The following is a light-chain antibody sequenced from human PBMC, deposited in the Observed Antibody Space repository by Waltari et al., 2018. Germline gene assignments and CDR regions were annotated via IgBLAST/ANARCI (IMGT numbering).Light chain of an antibody. CDR2: GAS. V-gene: IGKV3-15*01. CDR1: QSISSN. CDR3: QQYNTWPT. J-gene: IGKJ4*01. Sequence: EIVMTQSPVTLSASPGERATLSCRASQSISSNLAWYQQKPGQSPRLLIHGASTRATGIPARFSGSGSGTDFTLTISSLQSEDFAVYFCQQYNTWPTFGGGTKVEIK.